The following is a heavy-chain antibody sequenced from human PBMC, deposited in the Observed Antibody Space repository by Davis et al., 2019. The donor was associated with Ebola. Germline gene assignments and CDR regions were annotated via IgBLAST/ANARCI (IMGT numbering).Heavy chain of an antibody. CDR1: GFTFSSYA. D-gene: IGHD3-3*01. V-gene: IGHV3-23*01. CDR3: ARSSIPWRFGVVIPFGYYGMDV. J-gene: IGHJ6*02. Sequence: PGGSLRLSCAASGFTFSSYAMSWVRQAPGKGLEWVSAISGSGGSTYYADSVKGRFTISRDNSKNTLYLQMNSLRAGDTAVYYCARSSIPWRFGVVIPFGYYGMDVWGQGTTVTVSS. CDR2: ISGSGGST.